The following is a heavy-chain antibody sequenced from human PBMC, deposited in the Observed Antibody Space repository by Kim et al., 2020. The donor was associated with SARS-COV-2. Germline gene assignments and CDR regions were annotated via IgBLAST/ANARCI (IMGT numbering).Heavy chain of an antibody. J-gene: IGHJ4*02. D-gene: IGHD1-26*01. Sequence: ADTGKGRFTISRENAQTTVYLQMSSLRAEDTAVYYCARNQLKSGSNAVDYWGQGTLVTVSS. CDR3: ARNQLKSGSNAVDY. V-gene: IGHV3-74*01.